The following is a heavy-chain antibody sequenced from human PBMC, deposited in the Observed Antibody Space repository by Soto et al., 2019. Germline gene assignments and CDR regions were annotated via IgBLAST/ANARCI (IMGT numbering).Heavy chain of an antibody. CDR3: EGGYRADY. J-gene: IGHJ4*02. CDR2: IRQDGSVK. D-gene: IGHD3-16*02. V-gene: IGHV3-7*01. CDR1: GLNISSYW. Sequence: EVQLVESGGRLVQPGGSLRLSCTASGLNISSYWLTWVRQVPGKGLEWVANIRQDGSVKFYADSVKGRFTISRDNAKQSRDQQMNSLRDEDTAVYYCEGGYRADYWGQGSLVTVSS.